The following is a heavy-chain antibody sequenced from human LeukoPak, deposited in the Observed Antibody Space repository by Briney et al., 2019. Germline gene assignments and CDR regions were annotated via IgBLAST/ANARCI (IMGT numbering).Heavy chain of an antibody. CDR3: ARDSSDYYDSSGYQDY. D-gene: IGHD3-22*01. Sequence: QPGGSLRLSCAASGFTFSSYWMSWVRQAPGKGLEWVANIRQDGSEKYYVDSVKGRFTISRDNAKNSLYLQMNSLRDEDTAVYYCARDSSDYYDSSGYQDYWGQGTLVTVSS. CDR2: IRQDGSEK. J-gene: IGHJ4*02. CDR1: GFTFSSYW. V-gene: IGHV3-7*01.